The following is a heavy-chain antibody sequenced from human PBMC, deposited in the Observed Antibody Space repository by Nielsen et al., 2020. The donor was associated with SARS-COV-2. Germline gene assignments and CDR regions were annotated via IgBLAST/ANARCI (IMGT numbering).Heavy chain of an antibody. CDR1: GGPLTAHG. Sequence: SATLSLTCAISGGPLTAHGWNWIRQPPGRGLEWLGEILHSGFTNNNPSLTTRLIISSDKSKNQFSLRLRSVTAADTAIYYCARGRDTTTNSYLDVWGQGTTVTVSS. CDR3: ARGRDTTTNSYLDV. J-gene: IGHJ6*02. CDR2: ILHSGFT. V-gene: IGHV4-34*01. D-gene: IGHD4-17*01.